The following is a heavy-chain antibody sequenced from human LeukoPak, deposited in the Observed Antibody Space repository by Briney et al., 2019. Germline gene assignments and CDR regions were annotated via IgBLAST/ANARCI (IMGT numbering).Heavy chain of an antibody. D-gene: IGHD3-22*01. V-gene: IGHV4-59*01. CDR1: GGSISSFY. CDR3: ARDVWSYYDSSGSMDV. J-gene: IGHJ6*03. Sequence: SETPSLTCTVSGGSISSFYWSWIREPPGKGLELIGYIYYSGSTNYNPSLKSRVTISVDTSKNQFSLKLSSVTAADTAVYYCARDVWSYYDSSGSMDVWGKGATVTVSS. CDR2: IYYSGST.